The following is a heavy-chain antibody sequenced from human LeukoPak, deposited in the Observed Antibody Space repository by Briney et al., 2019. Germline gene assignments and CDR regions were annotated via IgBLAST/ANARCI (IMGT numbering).Heavy chain of an antibody. J-gene: IGHJ4*02. CDR2: IYYSGST. D-gene: IGHD3-10*01. CDR1: GGSISSYY. CDR3: ARSYNYYGSGSFLY. Sequence: SETLSLTCTVSGGSISSYYWSWIRQPPGKGLEWIGYIYYSGSTNYNPSLKSRVTISVDTSKNQFSLKLSSVTAADTAVYYCARSYNYYGSGSFLYWGQGTLVTVSS. V-gene: IGHV4-59*01.